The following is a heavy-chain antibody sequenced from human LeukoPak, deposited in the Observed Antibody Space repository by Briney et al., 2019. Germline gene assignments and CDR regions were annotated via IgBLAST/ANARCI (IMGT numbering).Heavy chain of an antibody. CDR3: ARMVIPEECFDY. D-gene: IGHD3-22*01. CDR2: IYYSGST. CDR1: GGSISSHY. V-gene: IGHV4-59*06. Sequence: SETLSLTCTVSGGSISSHYWSWIRQHPGKGLEWIGYIYYSGSTYYNPSLKSRVTISVDTSKNQFSLKLSSVTAADTAVYYCARMVIPEECFDYWGQGTLVTVSS. J-gene: IGHJ4*02.